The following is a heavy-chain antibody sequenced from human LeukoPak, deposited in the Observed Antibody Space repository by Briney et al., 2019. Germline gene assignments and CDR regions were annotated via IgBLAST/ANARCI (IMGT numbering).Heavy chain of an antibody. Sequence: SQTLSLTCTVSGGSISSGSYYWSWIRQPAGKGLEWIGRIYTSGSTNYNPSLKSRVTISVDTSKNQFSLKLSSVTAADTAVYYCARALSNFGVVTEPYNWFDPWGQGTLVTVSS. J-gene: IGHJ5*02. D-gene: IGHD3-3*01. V-gene: IGHV4-61*02. CDR2: IYTSGST. CDR1: GGSISSGSYY. CDR3: ARALSNFGVVTEPYNWFDP.